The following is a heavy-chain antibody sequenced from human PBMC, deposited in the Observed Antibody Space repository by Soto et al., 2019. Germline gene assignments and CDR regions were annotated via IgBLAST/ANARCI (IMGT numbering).Heavy chain of an antibody. CDR3: ARTDAYNSSFFDS. D-gene: IGHD1-1*01. Sequence: QVQLQEMGSGLVKPSQTLTITCTVSGNSVNSAYWSWIRQLPGKGLEWMGNFHHTGRTVYNPSLKSRVAISIDTSKPLFSLKMRSITAADTAVYYCARTDAYNSSFFDSWGQGTVVTVSS. CDR2: FHHTGRT. CDR1: GNSVNSAY. J-gene: IGHJ4*01. V-gene: IGHV4-31*03.